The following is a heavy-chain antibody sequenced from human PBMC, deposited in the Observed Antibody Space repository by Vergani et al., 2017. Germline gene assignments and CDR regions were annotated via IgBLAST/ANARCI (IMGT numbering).Heavy chain of an antibody. D-gene: IGHD3-3*01. CDR2: VYISRPT. J-gene: IGHJ4*01. Sequence: QVQLQESGPGLVKPSQTLSLTCNVSGVSISNSSYYWSWIRQPAGKGLEWLGRVYISRPTNYNPSLKNRVIMSVDTSKNQFSLKLNSVSAADTAVYYCARSFFDYWSGYKGYYFDYCGQGILVTVSS. CDR1: GVSISNSSYY. V-gene: IGHV4-61*02. CDR3: ARSFFDYWSGYKGYYFDY.